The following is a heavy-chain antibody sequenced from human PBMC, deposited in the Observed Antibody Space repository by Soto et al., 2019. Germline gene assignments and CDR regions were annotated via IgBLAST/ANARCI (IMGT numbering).Heavy chain of an antibody. J-gene: IGHJ4*02. Sequence: QVQLQESGPGLVKPSQTLSLTCTVSGGSISSGDYYWSWIRQPPGKGLEWIGYIYYSGSTYYNPCLKSRVTISVDTSKNQFSLKLSSVTAADTAVYYCARAVQLWFHYFDYWGQGTLVTVSS. CDR2: IYYSGST. V-gene: IGHV4-30-4*01. CDR3: ARAVQLWFHYFDY. CDR1: GGSISSGDYY. D-gene: IGHD5-18*01.